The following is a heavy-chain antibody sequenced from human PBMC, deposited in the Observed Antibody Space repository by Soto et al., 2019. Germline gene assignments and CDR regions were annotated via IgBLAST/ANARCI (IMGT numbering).Heavy chain of an antibody. CDR1: GGSISNYY. J-gene: IGHJ6*03. Sequence: PSETLSLTCTVSGGSISNYYWTWIRQPPGKRLEWIGYIYYSGSTNYNPSLKSRVTISVDTSKNQVSLKLSSVTAADTAVYYCGRVPGGSYYYYMDVWGKGTTVTVSS. D-gene: IGHD5-12*01. CDR2: IYYSGST. V-gene: IGHV4-59*01. CDR3: GRVPGGSYYYYMDV.